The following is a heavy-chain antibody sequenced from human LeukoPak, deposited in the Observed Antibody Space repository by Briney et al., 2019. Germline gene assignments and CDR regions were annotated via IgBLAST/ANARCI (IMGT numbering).Heavy chain of an antibody. CDR2: ISSNSGGI. J-gene: IGHJ4*02. D-gene: IGHD3-22*01. Sequence: PGGSLRLSCAASGFIFDNYAMHWVRQAPGKGLEWVSGISSNSGGIDYADSVKGRFTISRDNAKNSLYLEMNSLRPEDTAFYYCAKDVQMTSNAYYNYFDYWGQGTLVTVSS. CDR1: GFIFDNYA. V-gene: IGHV3-9*01. CDR3: AKDVQMTSNAYYNYFDY.